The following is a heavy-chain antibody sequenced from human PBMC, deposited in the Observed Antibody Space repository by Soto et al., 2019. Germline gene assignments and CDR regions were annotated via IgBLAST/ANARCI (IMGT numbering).Heavy chain of an antibody. J-gene: IGHJ6*03. CDR2: IIPILGIA. V-gene: IGHV1-69*02. Sequence: GASVKVSCKASGGTFSSYTISWGRQAPGQGLEWMGRIIPILGIANYAQKFQGRVTITADKSTSTAYMELSSLRSEDTAVYYCARGPYCSGGSCYSYYYYYYYMDVWGKGTTVTVSS. CDR3: ARGPYCSGGSCYSYYYYYYYMDV. CDR1: GGTFSSYT. D-gene: IGHD2-15*01.